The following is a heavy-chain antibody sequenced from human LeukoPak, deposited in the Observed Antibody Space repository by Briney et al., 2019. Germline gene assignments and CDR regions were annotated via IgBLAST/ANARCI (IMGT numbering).Heavy chain of an antibody. V-gene: IGHV3-48*01. Sequence: GGSLRLSCAASGFTFSTFDMNWVRQAPGKGLEWVSYISSGSSTIYYADSVKGRFTISRDNAKNSLYLQMNSLRAEDTAVYYCARLRYYAMDVWGQGTTVIVSS. CDR2: ISSGSSTI. CDR1: GFTFSTFD. CDR3: ARLRYYAMDV. J-gene: IGHJ6*02.